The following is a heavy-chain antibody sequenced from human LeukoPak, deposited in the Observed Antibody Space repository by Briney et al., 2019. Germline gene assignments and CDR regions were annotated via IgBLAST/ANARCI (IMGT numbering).Heavy chain of an antibody. CDR1: GFTFSSSS. V-gene: IGHV3-74*01. Sequence: PGGSLRLSCAASGFTFSSSSMDWVRQAPGEGLVWVSRIKSDGRNTFYAHSVKGRFTISRDNAKNTLYLQMSSLRAEDTAVYYCTRGSDGGFDIRGQGTMVTVSS. CDR2: IKSDGRNT. J-gene: IGHJ3*02. D-gene: IGHD4-23*01. CDR3: TRGSDGGFDI.